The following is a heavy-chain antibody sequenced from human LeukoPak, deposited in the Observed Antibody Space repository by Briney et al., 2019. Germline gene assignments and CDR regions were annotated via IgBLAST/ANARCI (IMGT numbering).Heavy chain of an antibody. D-gene: IGHD1-26*01. V-gene: IGHV3-74*01. CDR2: INPDGSTT. Sequence: GGSLRLSCAASGFTFSGYWMHWGREVPGKGLVWVSRINPDGSTTTYADSVKGRFTISRDSAKNTLYLQMDSLRAEDAAVYYCARGYSGTYRSDYWGQGTLVTVSS. J-gene: IGHJ4*02. CDR3: ARGYSGTYRSDY. CDR1: GFTFSGYW.